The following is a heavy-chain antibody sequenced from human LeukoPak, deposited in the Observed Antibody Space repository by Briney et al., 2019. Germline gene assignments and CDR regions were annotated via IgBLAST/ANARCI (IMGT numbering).Heavy chain of an antibody. CDR2: INVDTGGT. Sequence: ASVKVSCKASGYIFTGYYMHWVRQVPGQGLEWVGWINVDTGGTNSAQKFQGRVTMTRDTSISTGYMDLSRLTSDDTAVYYCARSTGACGTTSCYTFPEYFQHWGQGTLVIVSS. CDR1: GYIFTGYY. V-gene: IGHV1-2*02. D-gene: IGHD2-2*02. CDR3: ARSTGACGTTSCYTFPEYFQH. J-gene: IGHJ1*01.